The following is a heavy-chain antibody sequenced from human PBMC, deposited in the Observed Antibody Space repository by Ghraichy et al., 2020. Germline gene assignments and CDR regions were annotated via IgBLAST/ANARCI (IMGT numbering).Heavy chain of an antibody. CDR2: ISGSGGST. J-gene: IGHJ4*02. CDR1: EFTFSSFA. Sequence: GGSLRLSCAGSEFTFSSFAMNWVRQAPGKGLEWVSGISGSGGSTYYADSVKGRFTISRDNSKNTLYLQMNSLRAEDTAVYYCGKDRSLAVSNTWGIIDYWGQGTLVTVSS. V-gene: IGHV3-23*01. D-gene: IGHD5/OR15-5a*01. CDR3: GKDRSLAVSNTWGIIDY.